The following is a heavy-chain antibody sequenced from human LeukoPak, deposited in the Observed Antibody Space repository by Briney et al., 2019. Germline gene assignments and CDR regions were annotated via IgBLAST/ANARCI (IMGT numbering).Heavy chain of an antibody. V-gene: IGHV1-2*02. CDR1: GYTFTGYS. CDR2: INPDSGGT. J-gene: IGHJ4*02. D-gene: IGHD4-17*01. CDR3: ARNWASYDFGDYDFFDY. Sequence: ASVKVSCKASGYTFTGYSVHWVRQAPGQGLEWLGWINPDSGGTNFAQKFQGRVTMTRDTSITTAYLELSSLRSDDTAVCYCARNWASYDFGDYDFFDYWGQGILVTVSS.